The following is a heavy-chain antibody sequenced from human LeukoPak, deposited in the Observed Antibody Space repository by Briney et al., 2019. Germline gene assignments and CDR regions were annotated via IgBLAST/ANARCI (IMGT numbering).Heavy chain of an antibody. CDR1: GGSISRGDYY. Sequence: SETLSLTCSVSGGSISRGDYYWRCIRQHPGKGLESIGYIHYCGSTYHDPALKCRVSISVSTSKNRFSLQLSSVTAADTAVYYCARVIGYDQLDYWGQGTMVTVSS. D-gene: IGHD5-12*01. J-gene: IGHJ4*02. CDR2: IHYCGST. CDR3: ARVIGYDQLDY. V-gene: IGHV4-31*03.